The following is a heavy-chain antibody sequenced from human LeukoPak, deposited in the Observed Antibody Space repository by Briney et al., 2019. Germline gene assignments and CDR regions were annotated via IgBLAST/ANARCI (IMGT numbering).Heavy chain of an antibody. J-gene: IGHJ4*02. D-gene: IGHD1-26*01. CDR3: ATIGLEWELPPNDY. Sequence: GSLRLSCAASGFTFSSYSMNWVRQAPGKGLEWVSSISSSSSYIYYADSVKGRFTISRDNAKNSLFLQMNSLRAEDTAVYYCATIGLEWELPPNDYWGQGTLVTVSS. CDR2: ISSSSSYI. V-gene: IGHV3-21*01. CDR1: GFTFSSYS.